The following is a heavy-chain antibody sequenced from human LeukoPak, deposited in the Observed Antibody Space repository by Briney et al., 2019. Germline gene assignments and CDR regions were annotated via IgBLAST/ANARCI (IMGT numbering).Heavy chain of an antibody. CDR1: GGTFSSYA. V-gene: IGHV7-4-1*02. J-gene: IGHJ5*02. CDR3: ARGPPTLGFDP. Sequence: GASVKVSCKASGGTFSSYAMNWVRQAPGQGLEWMGWINTNTGNPTYAQGFTGRFVFSLDTSVSTAYLQISSLKAEDTAVYYCARGPPTLGFDPWGQGTLVTVSS. CDR2: INTNTGNP.